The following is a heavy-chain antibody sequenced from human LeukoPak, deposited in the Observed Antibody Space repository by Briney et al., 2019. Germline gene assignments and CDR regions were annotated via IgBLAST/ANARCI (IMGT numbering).Heavy chain of an antibody. CDR3: AKGLIAVAGPKDAFDI. CDR1: GFTFSSYG. V-gene: IGHV3-30*02. J-gene: IGHJ3*02. D-gene: IGHD6-19*01. Sequence: GGSLRLSCAASGFTFSSYGIHWVRQAPGKGLEWVTFIRYDGSKKYYADSVKGRFTISRDNSKNTLYLQMNSLRAEDTAVYYCAKGLIAVAGPKDAFDIWGQGTMVTVSS. CDR2: IRYDGSKK.